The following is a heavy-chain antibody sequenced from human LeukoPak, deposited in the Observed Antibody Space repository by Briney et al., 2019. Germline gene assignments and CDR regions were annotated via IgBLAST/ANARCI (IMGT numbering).Heavy chain of an antibody. D-gene: IGHD6-13*01. CDR2: IIPIFGTA. Sequence: SVKVSCKASGGTISSYAISWVRQAPGQGLECMGGIIPIFGTANYAQKFQGRVTITADESTSTAYMELSSLRSEDTAVYYCARGPMDSSSWLPFDYWGQGTLVTVSS. CDR1: GGTISSYA. V-gene: IGHV1-69*01. J-gene: IGHJ4*02. CDR3: ARGPMDSSSWLPFDY.